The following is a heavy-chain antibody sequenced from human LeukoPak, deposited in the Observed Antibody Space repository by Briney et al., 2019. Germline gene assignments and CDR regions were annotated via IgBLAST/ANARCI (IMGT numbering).Heavy chain of an antibody. D-gene: IGHD6-19*01. CDR2: INPNGGGT. J-gene: IGHJ6*02. Sequence: ASVKVSCKASGYTFTGNYMHWVRQAPGQGLEWMGGINPNGGGTNYAQKFQGRVTVTRDTSISTLYMELSRLTSDDTAVYYCAREAVAGKGYGMDVWGQGTTVTVSS. CDR1: GYTFTGNY. CDR3: AREAVAGKGYGMDV. V-gene: IGHV1-2*02.